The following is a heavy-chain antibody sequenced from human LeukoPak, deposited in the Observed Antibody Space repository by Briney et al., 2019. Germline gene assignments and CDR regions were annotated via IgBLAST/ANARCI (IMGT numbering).Heavy chain of an antibody. Sequence: GGSLRLSCAASGFTFSSYGMHWVRQAPGKGLEWVAVISYDGSNKYYADSVKGRFTISRDNSKNTLYLQMNSLRAEDTAVYYCAKDFGIAVAVGYFDYWGQGTLVTVSS. CDR1: GFTFSSYG. CDR3: AKDFGIAVAVGYFDY. V-gene: IGHV3-30*18. CDR2: ISYDGSNK. J-gene: IGHJ4*02. D-gene: IGHD6-19*01.